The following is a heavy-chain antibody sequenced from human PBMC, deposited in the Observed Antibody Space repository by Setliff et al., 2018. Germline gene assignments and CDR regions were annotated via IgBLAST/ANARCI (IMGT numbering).Heavy chain of an antibody. D-gene: IGHD1-26*01. CDR3: ARDNTMVGATDY. Sequence: PSETLSLTCTVSGGSISGGTYYWSWIRQPAGKGLEWIGRLHTSGSIDYNPSLKSRVTISADTSKNQFSLRLRSVTAADTAVYFCARDNTMVGATDYWGLGTLVTVSS. V-gene: IGHV4-61*02. CDR1: GGSISGGTYY. J-gene: IGHJ4*02. CDR2: LHTSGSI.